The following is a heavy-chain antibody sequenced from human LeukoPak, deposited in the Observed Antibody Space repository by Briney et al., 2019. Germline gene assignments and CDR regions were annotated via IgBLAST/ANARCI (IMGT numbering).Heavy chain of an antibody. V-gene: IGHV4-59*01. CDR2: IYYSGST. CDR3: ARATGHSYGSDY. CDR1: GGSISSYY. Sequence: SETLSLTCTVSGGSISSYYWSWIRQPPGKGLEWIGYIYYSGSTNYNPSLKSRVTISVDTSKNQFSLKLSSVTAADTAVYYCARATGHSYGSDYWGQGTLVTV. D-gene: IGHD5-18*01. J-gene: IGHJ4*02.